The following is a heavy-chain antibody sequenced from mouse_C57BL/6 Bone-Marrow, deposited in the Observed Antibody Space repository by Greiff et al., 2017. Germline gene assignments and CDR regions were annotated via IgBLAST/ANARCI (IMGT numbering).Heavy chain of an antibody. Sequence: VQLQQSGAELVRPGASVKLSCTASGFNIKDDYMHWLKQRPEQGLEWIGWIDPENGATEYASQFQGKATITADTSSNTAYLQLSSLTSEDTAVYYCTPRVLWGNSYAMDYWGQGTSVTVSS. CDR2: IDPENGAT. D-gene: IGHD2-1*01. V-gene: IGHV14-4*01. J-gene: IGHJ4*01. CDR3: TPRVLWGNSYAMDY. CDR1: GFNIKDDY.